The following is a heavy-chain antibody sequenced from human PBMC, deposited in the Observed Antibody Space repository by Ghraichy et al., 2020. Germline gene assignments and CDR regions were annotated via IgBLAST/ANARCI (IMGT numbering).Heavy chain of an antibody. D-gene: IGHD2-2*02. CDR2: IYNSGTT. CDR3: ARCTNCYTVGRADYHHAVDV. V-gene: IGHV4-59*01. J-gene: IGHJ6*02. CDR1: GDSISGSS. Sequence: SETLSLTCTVSGDSISGSSWSWIRQLPGKGLEWIANIYNSGTTNSNPSLKSRVTVSVDTSKNQFSLKLTSVTAADTAVYYCARCTNCYTVGRADYHHAVDVWGQETTVTVSS.